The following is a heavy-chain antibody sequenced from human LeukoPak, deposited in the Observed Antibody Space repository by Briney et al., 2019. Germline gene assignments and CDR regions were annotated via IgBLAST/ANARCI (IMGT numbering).Heavy chain of an antibody. V-gene: IGHV4-59*01. Sequence: PSETLSLTCTVSGGSISSYYWSWIRQPPGKGLEWIGYIYYSGSTNYNPSLKSRVTISVDTSKNQFSLKLSSVTAADTAVYYCARAYRHGDYVFDYWGQGTLVTVSS. CDR2: IYYSGST. CDR3: ARAYRHGDYVFDY. CDR1: GGSISSYY. J-gene: IGHJ4*02. D-gene: IGHD4-17*01.